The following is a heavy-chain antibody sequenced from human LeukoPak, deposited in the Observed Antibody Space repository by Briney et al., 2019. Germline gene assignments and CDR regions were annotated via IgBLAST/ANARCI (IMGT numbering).Heavy chain of an antibody. CDR1: GGSISSYY. V-gene: IGHV4-59*01. J-gene: IGHJ4*02. D-gene: IGHD3-3*01. CDR3: ARVGNGHYDFWSGYSYAFDY. CDR2: IYYSGST. Sequence: SETLSLTCTVSGGSISSYYWSWIRQPPGKGLEWIGYIYYSGSTNYNPSLKSRVTISVDTSKNQFSLKLSSVTAADTAVYYCARVGNGHYDFWSGYSYAFDYWGQGTLVTVSS.